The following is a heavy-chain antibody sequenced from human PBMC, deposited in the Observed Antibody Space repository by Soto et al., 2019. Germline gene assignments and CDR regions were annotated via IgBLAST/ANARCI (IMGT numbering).Heavy chain of an antibody. Sequence: GGSLRLSCVASGFTFNYAWMSWVRQAPGKGPEWVGRIKSKTDGGTTDYPAPVKGRFTLSRDDSKNTVYLQMNSLKTEDTAIYYCTHDYGDYRYYFDYWGQGTQVTVSS. V-gene: IGHV3-15*01. CDR3: THDYGDYRYYFDY. CDR1: GFTFNYAW. D-gene: IGHD4-17*01. CDR2: IKSKTDGGTT. J-gene: IGHJ4*02.